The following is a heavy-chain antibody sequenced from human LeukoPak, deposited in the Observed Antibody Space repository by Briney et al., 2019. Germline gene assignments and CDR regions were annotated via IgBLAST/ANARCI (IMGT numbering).Heavy chain of an antibody. J-gene: IGHJ4*02. CDR3: ARDLGATSAHFDY. CDR2: INPSGGST. Sequence: GSSVKVSCTASGGTFSSYAISWVRQAPGQGLEWMGIINPSGGSTSYAQKFQGRVTMTRDTSTTTVYMDLSSLRSEDTAVYYCARDLGATSAHFDYWGQGTLVTVSS. D-gene: IGHD1-26*01. CDR1: GGTFSSYA. V-gene: IGHV1-46*01.